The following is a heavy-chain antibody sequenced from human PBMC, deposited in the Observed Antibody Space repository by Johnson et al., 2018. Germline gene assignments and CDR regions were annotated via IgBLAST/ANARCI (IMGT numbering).Heavy chain of an antibody. CDR1: GFTVSSYW. Sequence: VQLVQSGGGLVQPGGSLRLSCAASGFTVSSYWMSWVRQAPGKGLEWVANIKQDGSEKYYVDSVKGRFTISRDNAKNSLYLQMNSLRAEDTAVYYCAGELYCGGDCYGSAFDIWGQGTMVTVSS. J-gene: IGHJ3*02. CDR3: AGELYCGGDCYGSAFDI. CDR2: IKQDGSEK. D-gene: IGHD2-21*02. V-gene: IGHV3-7*01.